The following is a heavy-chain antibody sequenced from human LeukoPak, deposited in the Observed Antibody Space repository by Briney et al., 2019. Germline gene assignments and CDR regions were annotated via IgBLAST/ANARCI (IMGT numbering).Heavy chain of an antibody. CDR3: ASYKAYCGGHCYFGFDY. CDR2: IYYSGST. D-gene: IGHD2-21*02. J-gene: IGHJ4*02. CDR1: GASISSYY. V-gene: IGHV4-59*01. Sequence: TSETLSLTCTVSGASISSYYWSWIRQPPGKGLEWIGYIYYSGSTNYNPSLKSRVTISVDTSKNQFSLKLSSVTAADTAVYYCASYKAYCGGHCYFGFDYWGQGTLVTVSS.